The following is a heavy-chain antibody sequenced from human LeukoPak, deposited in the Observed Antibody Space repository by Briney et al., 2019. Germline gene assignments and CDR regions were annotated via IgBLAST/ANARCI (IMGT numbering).Heavy chain of an antibody. Sequence: SETLSLTCTVSGYSIGSGYYWGWIRQPPGKGLEWIGSIYHSGSTYYNPSLKSRVTISVDTSKNQFSLKLSSVTAEDTAVYYCARTRGQWLANDYWGQGTLVTVSS. CDR2: IYHSGST. D-gene: IGHD6-19*01. CDR1: GYSIGSGYY. V-gene: IGHV4-38-2*02. CDR3: ARTRGQWLANDY. J-gene: IGHJ4*02.